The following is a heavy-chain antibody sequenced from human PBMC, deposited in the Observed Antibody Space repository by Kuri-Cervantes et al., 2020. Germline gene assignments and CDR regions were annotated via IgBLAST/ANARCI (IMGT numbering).Heavy chain of an antibody. V-gene: IGHV1-2*04. CDR2: INPNSGGT. Sequence: ASVKVSCKAACYTFTSYGISWVRQAPGQGLEWMGWINPNSGGTDYAQKFQGWVTMTRDTSMSTAYMELSRLRSVDTAVYYCSTVWWQQLGRNWFDPWGQGTLVTVSS. CDR1: CYTFTSYG. D-gene: IGHD6-13*01. CDR3: STVWWQQLGRNWFDP. J-gene: IGHJ5*02.